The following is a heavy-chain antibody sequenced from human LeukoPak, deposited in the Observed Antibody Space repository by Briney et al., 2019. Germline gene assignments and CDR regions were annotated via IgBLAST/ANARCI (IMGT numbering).Heavy chain of an antibody. D-gene: IGHD2-2*01. J-gene: IGHJ5*02. V-gene: IGHV1-24*01. CDR3: ATLTRYCSSTSCLAGWFDP. Sequence: ASVKVSCKVSGYTLTELSMHWVRQAPGKGLEWMGGFDPEDGETIYAQKFQGRVTMTEDTSTDTAYMELSSLRSEDTAVYYCATLTRYCSSTSCLAGWFDPWGQGTLVTVSS. CDR1: GYTLTELS. CDR2: FDPEDGET.